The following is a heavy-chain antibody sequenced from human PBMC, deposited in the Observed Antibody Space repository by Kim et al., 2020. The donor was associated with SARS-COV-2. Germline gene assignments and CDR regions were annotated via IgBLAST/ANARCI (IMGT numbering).Heavy chain of an antibody. V-gene: IGHV1-69*13. CDR3: AKDSSGYYAYYGMDV. J-gene: IGHJ6*02. D-gene: IGHD3-22*01. Sequence: SVKVSCKASGGTFSSYAISWVRQAPGQGLEWMGGIIPIFGTANYAQKFQGRVTITADESTSTAYMELSSLRSEDTAVYYCAKDSSGYYAYYGMDVWGQGTTVTVSS. CDR1: GGTFSSYA. CDR2: IIPIFGTA.